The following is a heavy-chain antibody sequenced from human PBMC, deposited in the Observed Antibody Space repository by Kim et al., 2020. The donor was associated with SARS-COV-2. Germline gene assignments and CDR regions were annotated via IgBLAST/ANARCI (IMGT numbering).Heavy chain of an antibody. D-gene: IGHD3-3*01. V-gene: IGHV3-23*01. CDR3: AKETGEWFPIDY. J-gene: IGHJ4*02. Sequence: YADSVKGRFTISRDNSKNTLYLQMNSLRAEDTAVYYCAKETGEWFPIDYWGQGTLVTVSS.